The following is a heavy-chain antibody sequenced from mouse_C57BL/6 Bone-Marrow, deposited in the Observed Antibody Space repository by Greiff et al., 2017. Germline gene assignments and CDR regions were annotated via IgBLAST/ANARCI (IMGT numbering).Heavy chain of an antibody. CDR3: AREEGSGSYFDY. V-gene: IGHV1-75*01. J-gene: IGHJ2*01. CDR1: GYTFTDYY. CDR2: IFPGSGST. Sequence: QVHVKQSGPELVKPGASVKISCKASGYTFTDYYINWVKQRPGQGLEWIGWIFPGSGSTYYNEKFKGKATLTVDKSSSTAYMLLSSLTSEDSAVYFCAREEGSGSYFDYWGQGTTLTVSS. D-gene: IGHD3-2*02.